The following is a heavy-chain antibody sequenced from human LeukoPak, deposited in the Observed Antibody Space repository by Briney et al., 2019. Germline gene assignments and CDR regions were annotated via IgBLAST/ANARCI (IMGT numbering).Heavy chain of an antibody. V-gene: IGHV4-39*01. Sequence: PSETLSLTCTVSGGSISRSSYYWGWIRQPPGRGLEWLGGVHYDGFSYYNPALKRRVTISLDTSSNQFSLKLNSVTAADTAVYHCVKSGYDDTVLPIHFDSWGQGTPVTVSS. CDR3: VKSGYDDTVLPIHFDS. CDR2: VHYDGFS. J-gene: IGHJ4*02. D-gene: IGHD5-18*01. CDR1: GGSISRSSYY.